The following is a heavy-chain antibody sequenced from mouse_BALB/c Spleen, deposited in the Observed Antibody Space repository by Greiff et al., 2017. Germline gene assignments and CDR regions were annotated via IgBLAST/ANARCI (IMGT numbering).Heavy chain of an antibody. CDR3: ARDYYGSSLYWYFDV. J-gene: IGHJ1*01. V-gene: IGHV5-6-5*01. CDR1: GFTFSSYA. D-gene: IGHD1-1*01. CDR2: ISSGGST. Sequence: EVKVVESGGGLVKPGGSLKLSCAASGFTFSSYAMSWVRQTPEKRLEWVASISSGGSTYYPDSVKGRFTISRDNARNILYLQMSSLRSEDTAMYYCARDYYGSSLYWYFDVWGAGTTVTVSS.